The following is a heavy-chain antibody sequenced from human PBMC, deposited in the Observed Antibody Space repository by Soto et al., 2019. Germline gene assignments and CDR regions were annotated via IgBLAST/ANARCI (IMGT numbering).Heavy chain of an antibody. CDR3: ARDLRYADYVNVGWSMDV. D-gene: IGHD4-17*01. CDR2: IWFDGSNE. CDR1: GFTFRRHA. Sequence: QVLLVESGGGVVQPGRSLRLSCVASGFTFRRHAMHWVRQAPGKGLEWLTVIWFDGSNEYFADSVKGRFTVSRDNSKNTLYLEMNSLRAEDTGVYYCARDLRYADYVNVGWSMDVWGQGTTVTVSS. J-gene: IGHJ6*02. V-gene: IGHV3-33*01.